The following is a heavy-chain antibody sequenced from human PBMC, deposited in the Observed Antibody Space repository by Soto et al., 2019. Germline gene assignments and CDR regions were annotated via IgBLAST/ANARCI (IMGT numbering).Heavy chain of an antibody. CDR1: GGSISSYY. Sequence: PWETLSLTCTVSGGSISSYYWSWIRQPPGKGLEWIGYIYYSGSTNYNPSLKSRVTISVDTSKNQFSLKLSSVTAADTAVYYCAREAYCGGDCYVVDAFDIWGQGTMVTVSS. V-gene: IGHV4-59*01. CDR2: IYYSGST. CDR3: AREAYCGGDCYVVDAFDI. J-gene: IGHJ3*02. D-gene: IGHD2-21*02.